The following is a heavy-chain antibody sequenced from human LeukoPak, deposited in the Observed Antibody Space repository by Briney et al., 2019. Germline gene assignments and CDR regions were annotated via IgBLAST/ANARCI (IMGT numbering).Heavy chain of an antibody. CDR2: INHSGST. Sequence: GSLRLSCAASGLTFSTYYMNWVRQPPGKGLEWIGEINHSGSTNYNPSLKSRVTISVDTSKNQFSLKLSSVTAADTAVYYCARGGLMVYAVRVQNDAFDIWGQGTMVTVSS. V-gene: IGHV4-34*01. CDR3: ARGGLMVYAVRVQNDAFDI. CDR1: GLTFSTYY. D-gene: IGHD2-8*01. J-gene: IGHJ3*02.